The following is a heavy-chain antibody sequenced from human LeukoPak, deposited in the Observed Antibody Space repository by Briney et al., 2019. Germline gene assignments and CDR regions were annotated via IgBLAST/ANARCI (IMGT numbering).Heavy chain of an antibody. V-gene: IGHV4-59*01. J-gene: IGHJ5*02. Sequence: SETLSLTCTVSGGSISSYYWSWIRQPPGKGLEWIEYIYYSGSTNYNPSLKSRVTISVDTSKNQFSLKLSSVTAADTAVYYCARDSGYSSSWYPTWFDPWGQGTLVTVSS. CDR1: GGSISSYY. CDR2: IYYSGST. D-gene: IGHD6-13*01. CDR3: ARDSGYSSSWYPTWFDP.